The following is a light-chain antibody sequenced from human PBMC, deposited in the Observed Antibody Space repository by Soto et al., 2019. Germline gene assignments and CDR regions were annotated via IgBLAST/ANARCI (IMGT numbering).Light chain of an antibody. J-gene: IGKJ4*01. V-gene: IGKV1-12*01. Sequence: DIQMTQSPSSVCASVGDRVTITCRASQGISRWVAWYQQKPGNAPKLLIYAASSLQSGVPSRFSGTGSGTDFTLTISSLQPDDFATYYCQEADSFPLTFGGGTKVEIK. CDR3: QEADSFPLT. CDR1: QGISRW. CDR2: AAS.